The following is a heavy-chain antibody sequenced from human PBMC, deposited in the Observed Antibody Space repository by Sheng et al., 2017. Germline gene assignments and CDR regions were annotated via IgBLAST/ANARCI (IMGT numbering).Heavy chain of an antibody. CDR3: ATRLVAVAGYDY. CDR2: INHSGST. J-gene: IGHJ4*02. CDR1: GGSFSGYY. V-gene: IGHV4-34*01. D-gene: IGHD6-19*01. Sequence: QVQLQQWGAGLLKPSETLSLTCAVYGGSFSGYYWSWIRHPPGKGLEWIGEINHSGSTNYNPSLKSRVTISVDTSKNQFSLKLSSVTTADTAVYYCATRLVAVAGYDYWGQGT.